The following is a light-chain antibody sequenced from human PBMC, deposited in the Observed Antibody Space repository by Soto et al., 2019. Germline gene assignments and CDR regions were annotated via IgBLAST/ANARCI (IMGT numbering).Light chain of an antibody. Sequence: EIVLTQSPATLSSSPGERATLSCRASQTVNSRLAWYQHKPGQAPRLLIYHTSNRATGIPARFSGSGSGTDFTLTINNLQPDDFATYYCQEYNSDSWTFGQGTKVDIK. CDR3: QEYNSDSWT. V-gene: IGKV3-11*01. CDR2: HTS. J-gene: IGKJ1*01. CDR1: QTVNSR.